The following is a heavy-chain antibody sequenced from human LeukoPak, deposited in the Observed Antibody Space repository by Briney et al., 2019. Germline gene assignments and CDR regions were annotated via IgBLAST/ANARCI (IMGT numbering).Heavy chain of an antibody. CDR2: IEQDGSEK. CDR3: ARSHFWFDP. J-gene: IGHJ5*02. Sequence: GGSLRLSSADSGLTLSSYWMSWVRQAPGRGLEWVANIEQDGSEKYYVDSVKGRFTISRDNAKNALYIQMNSLRAEDTAVYYCARSHFWFDPWGQGTLVNVSS. CDR1: GLTLSSYW. V-gene: IGHV3-7*01.